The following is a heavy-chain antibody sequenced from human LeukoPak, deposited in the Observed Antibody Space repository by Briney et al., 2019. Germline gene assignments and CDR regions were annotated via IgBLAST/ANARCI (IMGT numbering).Heavy chain of an antibody. CDR3: AKAGDYSYFDY. CDR1: GFTFSSYW. J-gene: IGHJ4*02. CDR2: IYSDGSST. D-gene: IGHD4-11*01. V-gene: IGHV3-74*01. Sequence: GGSLRLSCAASGFTFSSYWMHWVRQAPGKGLVWVSRIYSDGSSTNYADSVKGRFTISRDNAKNTLYLQMNSLRAEDTAVYYCAKAGDYSYFDYWGQGTLVTVSS.